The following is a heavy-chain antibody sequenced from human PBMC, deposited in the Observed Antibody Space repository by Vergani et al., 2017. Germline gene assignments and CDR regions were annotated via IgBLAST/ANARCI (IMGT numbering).Heavy chain of an antibody. V-gene: IGHV3-9*01. Sequence: EVQLLESGGGLVQPGGSLRLSCAASGFTFSSYAMSWVRQAPGKGLEWVSGISWNSGSIGYADSVKGRFTISRDNAKNSLYLQMNSLRAEGTALYYCAKERYYYGSGSYNWGQGTLVTVSS. CDR3: AKERYYYGSGSYN. CDR1: GFTFSSYA. J-gene: IGHJ4*02. CDR2: ISWNSGSI. D-gene: IGHD3-10*01.